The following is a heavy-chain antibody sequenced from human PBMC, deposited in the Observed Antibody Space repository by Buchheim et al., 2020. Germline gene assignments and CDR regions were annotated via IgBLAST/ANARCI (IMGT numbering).Heavy chain of an antibody. CDR3: AGPPDSSGYSVGMDV. CDR1: GGTFSSYT. CDR2: IIPILGIA. J-gene: IGHJ6*02. V-gene: IGHV1-69*02. Sequence: QVQLVQSGAEVKKPGSSVKVSCKASGGTFSSYTISWVRQAPGQGLEWMGRIIPILGIATYAQKFQGRVTFTADKSTSTAYMELSSLRSEDTAVYYCAGPPDSSGYSVGMDVWGQGTT. D-gene: IGHD3-22*01.